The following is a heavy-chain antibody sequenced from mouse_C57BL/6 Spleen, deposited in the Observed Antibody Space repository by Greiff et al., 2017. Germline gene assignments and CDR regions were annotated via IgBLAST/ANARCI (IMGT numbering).Heavy chain of an antibody. V-gene: IGHV3-6*01. Sequence: EVKLLESGPGLVKPSQSLSLTCSVTGYSITSGYYWNWIRQFPGNKLEWMGYISYDGSNNYNPSLKNRISITRDTSKTQFFLKLNSVTTEDTATYYCARGSNYGDYWGQGTTLTVSS. CDR3: ARGSNYGDY. CDR2: ISYDGSN. D-gene: IGHD2-5*01. J-gene: IGHJ2*01. CDR1: GYSITSGYY.